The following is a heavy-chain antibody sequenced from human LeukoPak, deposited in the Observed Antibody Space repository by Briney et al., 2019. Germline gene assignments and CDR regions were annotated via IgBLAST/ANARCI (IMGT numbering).Heavy chain of an antibody. D-gene: IGHD5-18*01. V-gene: IGHV1-18*01. CDR1: GYTFTSYG. Sequence: ASVKVSRKASGYTFTSYGINWVRQAPGQGLEWMGWISAYSGDTNYAQKLQDRVTMTTDTSTTTAYMELKNLRSDDTAVYCCARGSSYGFSMGYWGQGTLVTVSS. CDR3: ARGSSYGFSMGY. CDR2: ISAYSGDT. J-gene: IGHJ4*02.